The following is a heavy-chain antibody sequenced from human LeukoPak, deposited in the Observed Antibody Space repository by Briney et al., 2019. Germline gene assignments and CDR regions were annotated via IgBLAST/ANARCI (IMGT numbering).Heavy chain of an antibody. J-gene: IGHJ6*03. CDR2: INPNSGGT. Sequence: ASVTVSCKPSGYSFTGYYMHWVRQTPGQRLEGMGWINPNSGGTNYAQKFQGRVTMTRDTSISTAYMELSRLRSDDTAVYYCARDGYSSSSYYYMDVWGKGTTVTVSS. V-gene: IGHV1-2*02. CDR3: ARDGYSSSSYYYMDV. CDR1: GYSFTGYY. D-gene: IGHD6-6*01.